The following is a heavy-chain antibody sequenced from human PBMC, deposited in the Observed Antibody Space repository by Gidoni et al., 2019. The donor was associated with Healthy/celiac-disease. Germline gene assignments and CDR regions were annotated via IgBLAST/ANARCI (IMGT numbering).Heavy chain of an antibody. V-gene: IGHV3-48*02. J-gene: IGHJ4*02. CDR3: ARGGLLWFGESNFDY. CDR2: ISSSSSTI. D-gene: IGHD3-10*01. Sequence: EVQLVESGGGLVQPGGSLRLSCAASGFTFSSYSMNWVRQAPGKGLEWVSYISSSSSTIYYADSVKGRFTISRDNAKNSLYLQMNSLRDEDTAVYYCARGGLLWFGESNFDYWGQGTLVTVSS. CDR1: GFTFSSYS.